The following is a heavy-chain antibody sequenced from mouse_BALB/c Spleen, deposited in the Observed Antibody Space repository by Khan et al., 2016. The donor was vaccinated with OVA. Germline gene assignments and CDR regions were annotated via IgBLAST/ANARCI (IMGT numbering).Heavy chain of an antibody. J-gene: IGHJ3*01. D-gene: IGHD2-4*01. Sequence: VQLQESGPELVKPGASVKMSCKASGYTFTSYVMHWVKQKPGLGLEWIGYIYPFNDDTKYNEKFKGQATLTSDKSSSTAYMQLSSLTSEDSAVYYCAAVGNYDGTVAYWGQGTLVTVSA. CDR1: GYTFTSYV. CDR3: AAVGNYDGTVAY. V-gene: IGHV1S136*01. CDR2: IYPFNDDT.